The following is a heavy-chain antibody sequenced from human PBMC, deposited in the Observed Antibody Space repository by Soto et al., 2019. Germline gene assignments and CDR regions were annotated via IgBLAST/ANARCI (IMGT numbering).Heavy chain of an antibody. CDR2: IYYSGST. J-gene: IGHJ6*03. CDR1: GGSISSSSYY. CDR3: ARGRGITMVRGKYYYYYMDV. D-gene: IGHD3-10*01. Sequence: SETLSLTCTVSGGSISSSSYYWGWIRQPPGKGLEWIGSIYYSGSTYYNPSLKSRVTISVDTSKNQFSLKLSSVTAADTAVYYCARGRGITMVRGKYYYYYMDVWGKGTTVTVSS. V-gene: IGHV4-39*01.